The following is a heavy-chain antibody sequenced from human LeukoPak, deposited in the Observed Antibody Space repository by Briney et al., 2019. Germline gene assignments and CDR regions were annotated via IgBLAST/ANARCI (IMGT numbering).Heavy chain of an antibody. D-gene: IGHD2-2*03. CDR3: ARYGSTVFDI. Sequence: PSETLSLTCTVSGGSISSYYWSWIRQPPGKGLEWIGYIYYSGSTNYNPSLKSRVTMSVDTSKNQFSLKLSSVTAADTAVYYCARYGSTVFDIWGRGTMVTVSS. CDR2: IYYSGST. V-gene: IGHV4-59*12. J-gene: IGHJ3*02. CDR1: GGSISSYY.